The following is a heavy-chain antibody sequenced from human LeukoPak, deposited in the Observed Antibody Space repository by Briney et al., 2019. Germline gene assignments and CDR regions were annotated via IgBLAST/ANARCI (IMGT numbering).Heavy chain of an antibody. D-gene: IGHD2-2*01. Sequence: GESLKISCKGSGYSFTSYWISWVRQMPGKGLEWMGRTDPSDSYTNYSPSFQGHVIISADKSISTAYLQWSSLKASDTAMYYCATSGKYCSSTSCYAGQDWGQGTLVTVSS. J-gene: IGHJ4*02. CDR1: GYSFTSYW. CDR2: TDPSDSYT. CDR3: ATSGKYCSSTSCYAGQD. V-gene: IGHV5-10-1*01.